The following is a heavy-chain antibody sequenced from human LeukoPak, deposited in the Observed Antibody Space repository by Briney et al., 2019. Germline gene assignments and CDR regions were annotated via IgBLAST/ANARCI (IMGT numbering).Heavy chain of an antibody. J-gene: IGHJ5*02. Sequence: SQTLSLTCAISGDSVSSNSAAWNWIRQSPSRGLEWLGRTYYRSKWYNEYAVSVKSRLTINPDTSKNQFSLQLNSVTQEDTAVYYCAKEGEIGTTFAWFDPWGQGTLVTVSS. CDR3: AKEGEIGTTFAWFDP. V-gene: IGHV6-1*01. CDR1: GDSVSSNSAA. D-gene: IGHD1-7*01. CDR2: TYYRSKWYN.